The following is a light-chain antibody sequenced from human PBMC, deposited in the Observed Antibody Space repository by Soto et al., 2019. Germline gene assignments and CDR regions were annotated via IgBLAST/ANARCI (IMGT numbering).Light chain of an antibody. V-gene: IGKV1-5*03. CDR1: QSISSW. CDR2: EAS. J-gene: IGKJ3*01. Sequence: DIQMTQSPSTLSASVGDRVTITCRASQSISSWLAWYQQKPGKAPKVLIYEASNLKSGVPSRFSGSGSGTEFTLTISSLQPDDFATYYCQQYNTYPTVGPGTKVDIK. CDR3: QQYNTYPT.